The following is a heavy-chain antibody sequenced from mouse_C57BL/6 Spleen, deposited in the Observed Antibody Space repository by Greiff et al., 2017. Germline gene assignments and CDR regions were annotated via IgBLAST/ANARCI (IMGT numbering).Heavy chain of an antibody. CDR3: ARGYGSSLGYFDY. V-gene: IGHV1-52*01. CDR2: IDPSDSEP. D-gene: IGHD1-1*01. J-gene: IGHJ2*01. Sequence: VQLQQPGAELVRPGSSVKLSCKASGYTFPSYWMHWVKQRPIQGLEGIGNIDPSDSEPHYNQKFKDKATLPVDKSSSTAYMQLSSLSSEDSVVYYCARGYGSSLGYFDYWGQGTTLTVSS. CDR1: GYTFPSYW.